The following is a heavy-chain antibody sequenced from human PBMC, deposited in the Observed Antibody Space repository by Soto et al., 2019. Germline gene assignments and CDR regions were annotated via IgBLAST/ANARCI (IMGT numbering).Heavy chain of an antibody. V-gene: IGHV3-23*01. CDR1: GFTFSSYA. CDR2: ISGSGGST. Sequence: ASGFTFSSYAMSWVRQAPGKGLEWVSAISGSGGSTYYADSVKGRFTISRDNSKNTLYLQMNSLRAEDTAVYYCAKGSYSSSPFDYWGQGTLVTVSS. D-gene: IGHD6-13*01. CDR3: AKGSYSSSPFDY. J-gene: IGHJ4*02.